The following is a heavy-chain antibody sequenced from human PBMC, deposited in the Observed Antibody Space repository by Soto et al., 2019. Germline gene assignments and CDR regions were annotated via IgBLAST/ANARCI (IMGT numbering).Heavy chain of an antibody. Sequence: PQTCPHPNTGSGGMPRTDSSSGIRQPPGKGLEWIGYIYYSGSTNYNPSLKSRVTISVDTSKNQFSLKLSSVTAADTAVYYCARDVHGRAAAGTSMLDPWGQGTLVTVS. D-gene: IGHD6-13*01. V-gene: IGHV4-59*01. CDR1: GGMPRTDS. J-gene: IGHJ5*02. CDR3: ARDVHGRAAAGTSMLDP. CDR2: IYYSGST.